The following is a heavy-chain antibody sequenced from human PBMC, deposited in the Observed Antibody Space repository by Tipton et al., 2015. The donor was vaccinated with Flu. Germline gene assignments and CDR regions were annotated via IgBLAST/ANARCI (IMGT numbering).Heavy chain of an antibody. CDR1: GYTFTSYG. CDR3: ARDHKRFLEWLLDYYYGMDV. J-gene: IGHJ6*02. V-gene: IGHV1-18*01. D-gene: IGHD3-3*01. CDR2: ISAYNGNT. Sequence: QLVQSGAEVKKPGASVKVPCKASGYTFTSYGISWVRQAPGQGLEWMGWISAYNGNTNYAQKLQGRVTMTTDTSTSTAYMELRSLRSDDTAVYYCARDHKRFLEWLLDYYYGMDVWGQGTTVTVSS.